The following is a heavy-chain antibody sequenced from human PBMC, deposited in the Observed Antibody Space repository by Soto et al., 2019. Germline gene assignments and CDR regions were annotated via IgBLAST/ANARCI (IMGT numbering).Heavy chain of an antibody. CDR3: AREVAADGTFREDVFDI. J-gene: IGHJ3*02. V-gene: IGHV1-69*12. CDR2: IIPIFTTT. D-gene: IGHD6-13*01. CDR1: GGTFSNHA. Sequence: QVHLVQSGAEVKKPGSSVKVSCKAPGGTFSNHAINWVRPAPGQGLEWMGRIIPIFTTTNYAQKFQGRVSMTADESTTTAYMELSSLKHDDTAVYYCAREVAADGTFREDVFDIWGQGTLVTVSS.